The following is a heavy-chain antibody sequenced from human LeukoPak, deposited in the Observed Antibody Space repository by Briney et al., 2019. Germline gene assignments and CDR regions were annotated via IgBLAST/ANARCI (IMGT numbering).Heavy chain of an antibody. CDR1: GGSISSYY. CDR3: ARDLAYCGGDCYSYWYFDL. Sequence: SETLSLTCTVSGGSISSYYWSWIRQPAGKGLEWIGRIYTSGSTNYNPSLKSRVTMSVDTSKNQFSLKLSSVTAADTAVYYCARDLAYCGGDCYSYWYFDLWGRGTLVTVSS. J-gene: IGHJ2*01. D-gene: IGHD2-21*01. V-gene: IGHV4-4*07. CDR2: IYTSGST.